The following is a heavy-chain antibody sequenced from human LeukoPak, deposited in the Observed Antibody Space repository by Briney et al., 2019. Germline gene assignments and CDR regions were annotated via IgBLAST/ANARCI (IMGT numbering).Heavy chain of an antibody. J-gene: IGHJ4*02. CDR1: GGSISSYY. Sequence: PSETLPLTCTVSGGSISSYYWSWIRQPPGKGLEWIGYIYYSGSTNYNPSLKSRVTISVDTSKNQFSLKLSSVTAADTAVYYCASYRIWSGRDPLYYFDYWGQGTLVTVSS. V-gene: IGHV4-59*01. CDR3: ASYRIWSGRDPLYYFDY. D-gene: IGHD3-3*01. CDR2: IYYSGST.